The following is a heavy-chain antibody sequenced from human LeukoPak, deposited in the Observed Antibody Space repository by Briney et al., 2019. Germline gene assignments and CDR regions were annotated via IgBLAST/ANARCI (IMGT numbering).Heavy chain of an antibody. Sequence: SETLSLTCTVSGGSISSSSYYWGWIRQPAGKGLEWIGCIYTSASTNYNPSLKSRVTMSVDTSKNQFSLKLSSVTAADTAVYYCSSDYGGKEHWGQGTLVTVSS. CDR1: GGSISSSSYY. D-gene: IGHD4-23*01. CDR2: IYTSAST. V-gene: IGHV4-61*02. J-gene: IGHJ1*01. CDR3: SSDYGGKEH.